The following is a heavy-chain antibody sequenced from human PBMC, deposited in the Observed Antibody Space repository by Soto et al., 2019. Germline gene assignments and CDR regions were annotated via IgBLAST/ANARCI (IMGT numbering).Heavy chain of an antibody. CDR1: GFTFSTYS. CDR2: ISSRSTFI. J-gene: IGHJ4*02. CDR3: ARDLSGPAACDS. D-gene: IGHD6-25*01. Sequence: GGSLRLSCVASGFTFSTYSMSWVRQAPGKGLEWVSSISSRSTFIYYADSVRGRLTISRDNAKNSLYLQMNSLRAEDTAVYFCARDLSGPAACDSWGQGX. V-gene: IGHV3-21*01.